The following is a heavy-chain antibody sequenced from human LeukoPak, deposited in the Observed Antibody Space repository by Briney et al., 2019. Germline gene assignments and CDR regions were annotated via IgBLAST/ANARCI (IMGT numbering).Heavy chain of an antibody. V-gene: IGHV3-21*01. CDR2: ISSSSSYI. D-gene: IGHD3-10*01. J-gene: IGHJ5*02. CDR1: GFTFSSYW. CDR3: ARGVRGVIGWFDP. Sequence: GGSLRLSCAASGFTFSSYWMSWVRQAPGKGLEWVSSISSSSSYIYYADSVKGRFTISRDNAKNSLYLQMNSLRAEDTAVYYCARGVRGVIGWFDPWGQGTLVTVSS.